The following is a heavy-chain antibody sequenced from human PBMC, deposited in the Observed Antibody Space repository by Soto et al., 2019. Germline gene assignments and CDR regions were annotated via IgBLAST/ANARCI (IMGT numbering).Heavy chain of an antibody. CDR2: ISESGDRT. CDR3: ANVYSHASDS. J-gene: IGHJ4*02. CDR1: GFTFNNNA. Sequence: EVQLLESGGGLVQPWGSLRLSCAASGFTFNNNAMRWLRQAPGKGLEWVSSISESGDRTYYADFVKGRFTISRDTSKNTLSLQMNSLTLEDTAVYYCANVYSHASDSWGQGTLVSVSS. V-gene: IGHV3-23*01. D-gene: IGHD5-18*01.